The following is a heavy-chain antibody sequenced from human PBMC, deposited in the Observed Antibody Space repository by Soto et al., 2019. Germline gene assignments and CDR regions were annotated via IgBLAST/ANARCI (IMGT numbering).Heavy chain of an antibody. CDR3: ARRARVGYAFDI. Sequence: SETLSLTCTVSSAPVSSSTYTWGWIRQPPGKGLEWIGSIYYSGSTYYNPSLNSRVTISVDTSKNQFSLKLSSVTAADTAVYYCARRARVGYAFDIWGQGTMVTVSS. D-gene: IGHD1-26*01. J-gene: IGHJ3*02. CDR2: IYYSGST. V-gene: IGHV4-39*01. CDR1: SAPVSSSTYT.